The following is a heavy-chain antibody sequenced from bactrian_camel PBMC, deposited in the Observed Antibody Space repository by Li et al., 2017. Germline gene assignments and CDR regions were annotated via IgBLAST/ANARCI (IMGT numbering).Heavy chain of an antibody. D-gene: IGHD1*01. V-gene: IGHV3S10*01. CDR1: GYINCRYD. Sequence: VQLVESGGGSVQAGGSLRLSCARSGYINCRYDMSWYRQAPGKEREFVSGIDSGGGTSYADSVKGRFAISQGNSKNSLYLRMNSLKPEDTAMYYCAASRGVASFSAMTYAYWGQGTQVTVS. CDR2: IDSGGGT. J-gene: IGHJ4*01. CDR3: AASRGVASFSAMTYAY.